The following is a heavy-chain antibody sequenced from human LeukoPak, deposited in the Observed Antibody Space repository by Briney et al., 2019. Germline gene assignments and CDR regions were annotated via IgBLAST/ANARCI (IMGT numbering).Heavy chain of an antibody. J-gene: IGHJ4*02. CDR1: GFHFDAYA. V-gene: IGHV3-9*03. CDR2: ISSNSGKI. CDR3: ARSADFWSGLDF. D-gene: IGHD3-3*01. Sequence: GRSLRLSCAASGFHFDAYAMHWVRQAPGEGLEWVSGISSNSGKIAYADSVKGRFTISRDNAENSLYLQMTSLRPEDMALYYCARSADFWSGLDFWGQGTLVTVSS.